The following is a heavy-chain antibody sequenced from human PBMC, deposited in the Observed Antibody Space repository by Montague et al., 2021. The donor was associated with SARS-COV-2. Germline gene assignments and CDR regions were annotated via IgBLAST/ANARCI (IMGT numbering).Heavy chain of an antibody. CDR2: IFYTGST. D-gene: IGHD6-13*01. CDR3: ARQAAGSYFYYGVDV. V-gene: IGHV4-59*12. CDR1: GDSINTYY. Sequence: SGTLSLTRTVSGDSINTYYWNWIRQPPGKGLEWLGSIFYTGSTNYNPSLKSRVTISLDTSKNQFFLKVTSVTAADTAVYYCARQAAGSYFYYGVDVWGQGTTVTVSS. J-gene: IGHJ6*02.